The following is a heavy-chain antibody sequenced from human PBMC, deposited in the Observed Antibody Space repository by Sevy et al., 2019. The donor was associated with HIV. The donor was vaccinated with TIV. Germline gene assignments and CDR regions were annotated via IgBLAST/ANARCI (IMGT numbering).Heavy chain of an antibody. CDR3: ASHSEYCGGDCYHVDYFDY. CDR1: GYSLTSYW. D-gene: IGHD2-21*02. CDR2: IYPGDSDT. V-gene: IGHV5-51*01. J-gene: IGHJ4*02. Sequence: GEALKISCKGSGYSLTSYWIGWVRQMPGKGLEWMGSIYPGDSDTRYSPSFQGQVTISADKSFSTAYLQRSSLKAWATAMYYCASHSEYCGGDCYHVDYFDYWGQGTLVTVSS.